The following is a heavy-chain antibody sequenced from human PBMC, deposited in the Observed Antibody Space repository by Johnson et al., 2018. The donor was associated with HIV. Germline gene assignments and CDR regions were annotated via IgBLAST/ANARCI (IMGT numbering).Heavy chain of an antibody. Sequence: VQLVESGGDLVRPGGSLRLSCVASGFSFSTYAMTWVRQAPGKGLEWVANIQQDGREKNYVDSVKGRLTISRDNAKNSLFLQMNSLRAEDTAVYYCARDNRVTMGGDAFDIWGQGTMVTVSS. CDR3: ARDNRVTMGGDAFDI. CDR1: GFSFSTYA. V-gene: IGHV3-7*01. D-gene: IGHD3-10*01. CDR2: IQQDGREK. J-gene: IGHJ3*02.